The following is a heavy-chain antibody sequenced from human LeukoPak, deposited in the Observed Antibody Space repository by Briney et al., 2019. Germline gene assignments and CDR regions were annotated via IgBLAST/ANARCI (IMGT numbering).Heavy chain of an antibody. J-gene: IGHJ5*02. Sequence: ASVKVSCKASGYTFTSYGISWVRQAPGQGLEWMGWISAYNGDTNYAQKFQGRVTITRNTSISTAYMELSSLRSEDTAVYYCAREGGYSSSWYIFNWFDPWGQGTLVTVSS. CDR1: GYTFTSYG. CDR3: AREGGYSSSWYIFNWFDP. CDR2: ISAYNGDT. D-gene: IGHD6-13*01. V-gene: IGHV1-18*01.